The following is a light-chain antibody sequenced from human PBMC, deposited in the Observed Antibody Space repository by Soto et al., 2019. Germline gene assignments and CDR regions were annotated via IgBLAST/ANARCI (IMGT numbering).Light chain of an antibody. Sequence: DIKMKQCKSSVYANVGDRVTITCRASQDINGWLAWYQQQDGQAPKPLIYAASTLETGVPSRFSCSGSGTESTLTIISLQPDDFAAYYFQQYNSHCTFAQGTKVEIK. CDR2: AAS. J-gene: IGKJ1*01. V-gene: IGKV1D-16*01. CDR1: QDINGW. CDR3: QQYNSHCT.